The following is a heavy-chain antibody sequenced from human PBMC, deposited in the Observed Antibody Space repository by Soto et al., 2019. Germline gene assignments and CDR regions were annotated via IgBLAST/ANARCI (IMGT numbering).Heavy chain of an antibody. CDR3: AKDEISRYYFDY. Sequence: GGSLRLSCAASGFTFSSYAMSWVRQAPGKGLEWVSAISGSGGSTYYADSVKGRFTISRDNSKNTQYLQMNSLRAEDNAVYYCAKDEISRYYFDYWGQGTLVTVSS. CDR2: ISGSGGST. V-gene: IGHV3-23*01. J-gene: IGHJ4*02. CDR1: GFTFSSYA.